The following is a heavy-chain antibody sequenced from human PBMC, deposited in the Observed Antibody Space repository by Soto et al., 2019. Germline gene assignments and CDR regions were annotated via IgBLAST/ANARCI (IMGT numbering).Heavy chain of an antibody. V-gene: IGHV3-23*01. J-gene: IGHJ2*01. CDR3: AKHIEGAGNWYFAL. Sequence: EVQLLESGGGLVQPGGSLGLSCAASGFTFSIYAMSWVRQAPGKGPEWVSVINGRGSPTFYADSVKGRFTISRDNSKKTLYLQMNSLRAEDTARYYCAKHIEGAGNWYFALWGRGTLVTVSS. D-gene: IGHD2-21*01. CDR2: INGRGSPT. CDR1: GFTFSIYA.